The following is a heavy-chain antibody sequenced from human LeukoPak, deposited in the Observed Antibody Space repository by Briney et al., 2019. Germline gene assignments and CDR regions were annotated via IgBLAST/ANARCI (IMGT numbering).Heavy chain of an antibody. CDR3: ARLVAMVNNWFDP. J-gene: IGHJ5*02. Sequence: GESLKISCTGFGYNFTSYWIGWVRQMPGKGLEWMGIIYPGDSDTRYSPSFQGQVTTSADKSISTAYLQWSSLKASDTAMYYCARLVAMVNNWFDPWGQGTLVTVSS. CDR1: GYNFTSYW. CDR2: IYPGDSDT. V-gene: IGHV5-51*01. D-gene: IGHD5-18*01.